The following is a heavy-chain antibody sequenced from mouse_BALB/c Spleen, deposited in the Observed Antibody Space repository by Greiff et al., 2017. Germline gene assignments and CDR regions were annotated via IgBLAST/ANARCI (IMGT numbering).Heavy chain of an antibody. CDR2: INPSTGYT. Sequence: VQLKQSGAELARPGASVKMSCKASGYTFTSYWMHWVKQRPGQGLEWIGYINPSTGYTEYNQKFKDKATLTADKSSSTAYMQLSSLTSEDSAVYYCARRGYGDYWGQGTTLTVSS. CDR3: ARRGYGDY. D-gene: IGHD2-2*01. CDR1: GYTFTSYW. J-gene: IGHJ2*01. V-gene: IGHV1-4*01.